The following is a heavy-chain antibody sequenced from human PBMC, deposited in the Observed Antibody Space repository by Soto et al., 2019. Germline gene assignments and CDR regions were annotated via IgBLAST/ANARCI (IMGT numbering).Heavy chain of an antibody. CDR1: GDSISSTHW. CDR3: APLPPRMVVITQPFPS. Sequence: QVQLQQSGPRLARPSGTLSLTCVVSGDSISSTHWWTWVRQTPGKGLEWIGEIYHTGSTKYNPSLINRVTLSVDKSNHEFSLNLKAVNAADTAVYYCAPLPPRMVVITQPFPSWGQGTRVTISS. D-gene: IGHD2-15*01. J-gene: IGHJ4*02. CDR2: IYHTGST. V-gene: IGHV4-4*02.